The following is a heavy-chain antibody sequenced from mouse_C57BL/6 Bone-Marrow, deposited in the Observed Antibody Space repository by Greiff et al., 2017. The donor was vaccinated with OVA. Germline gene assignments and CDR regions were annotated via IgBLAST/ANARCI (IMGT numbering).Heavy chain of an antibody. V-gene: IGHV1-69*01. CDR1: GYTFTSYW. CDR2: IDPSDSYT. J-gene: IGHJ4*01. D-gene: IGHD1-1*01. CDR3: AKEGSSDAMDY. Sequence: QVQLQQSGAELVMPGASVKLSCKASGYTFTSYWMHWVKQRPGQGLEWIGEIDPSDSYTNYNQKFKGKSTLTVDKSSSTAYMQLSSLTSEDSAVYYCAKEGSSDAMDYWGQGTSVTVSS.